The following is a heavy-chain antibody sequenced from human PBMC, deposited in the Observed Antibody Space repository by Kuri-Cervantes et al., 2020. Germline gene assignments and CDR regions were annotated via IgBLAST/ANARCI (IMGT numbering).Heavy chain of an antibody. D-gene: IGHD6-13*01. J-gene: IGHJ6*02. V-gene: IGHV3-11*01. CDR2: ISSSGSTI. CDR1: GFTFSDYY. Sequence: GGSLRLSCAASGFTFSDYYMSWIRQAPGKGLEWVSYISSSGSTIYYADSVKGRFTISRDNAKNSLYLQMNSLRAEDTAVYYCARDCGGVSSCVPKEYYYGMDVWGQGTTVTVSS. CDR3: ARDCGGVSSCVPKEYYYGMDV.